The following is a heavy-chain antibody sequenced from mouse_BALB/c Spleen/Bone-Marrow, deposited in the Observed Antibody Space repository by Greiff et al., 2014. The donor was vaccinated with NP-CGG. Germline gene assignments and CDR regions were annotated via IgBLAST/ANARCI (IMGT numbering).Heavy chain of an antibody. CDR3: ARRFGNSPRDSAMVN. CDR1: GFNIKDTY. J-gene: IGHJ4*01. V-gene: IGHV14-3*02. Sequence: EVQLVESGADLVKPGASVKLSCTAFGFNIKDTYIHWVKQRPEQGLEWIGRVDPANGNTKYAPKFQGKATITADTSSNTAYLRLSSLTSEDTAVYYCARRFGNSPRDSAMVNWGRGTSVTVSS. CDR2: VDPANGNT. D-gene: IGHD2-1*01.